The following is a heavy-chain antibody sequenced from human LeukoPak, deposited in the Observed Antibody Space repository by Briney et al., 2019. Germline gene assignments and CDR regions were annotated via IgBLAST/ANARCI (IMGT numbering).Heavy chain of an antibody. CDR1: GFTFSGYA. CDR2: ISYDENNK. Sequence: GGSLRLSCAASGFTFSGYAMHWVRRTPGKGLEWVAVISYDENNKYYADSVKGRFTISRDNSKNTLHLQMNSLTAEDTAVFYCARGGNYYDSSGYPDYWGHGPLVTVSS. J-gene: IGHJ4*01. CDR3: ARGGNYYDSSGYPDY. V-gene: IGHV3-30-3*01. D-gene: IGHD3-22*01.